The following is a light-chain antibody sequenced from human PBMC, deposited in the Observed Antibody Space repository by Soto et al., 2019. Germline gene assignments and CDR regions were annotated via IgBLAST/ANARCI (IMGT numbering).Light chain of an antibody. J-gene: IGLJ3*02. CDR2: DGS. CDR1: NSDVGSYNL. V-gene: IGLV2-23*01. Sequence: QSALTQPASVSGSPGQSITISCTGTNSDVGSYNLVSWYQQHPGKAPKLLIYDGSKRPSGVSNRFSGSKSGNTASLTISGLQAEDEADYYCCSYAGSSTWVFGGGTKLTVL. CDR3: CSYAGSSTWV.